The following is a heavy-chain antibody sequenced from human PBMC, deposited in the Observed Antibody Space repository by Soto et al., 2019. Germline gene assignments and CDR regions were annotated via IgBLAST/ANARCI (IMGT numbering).Heavy chain of an antibody. D-gene: IGHD3-3*01. CDR2: FSGSGGNI. CDR3: AREWDDFWSGYYYYYYGMDV. V-gene: IGHV3-NL1*01. Sequence: PGGSLRLSCAASGFTFSSYWMHWVRQAPGKGLVWVSTFSGSGGNIYYAESVKGRLTISRDNSKNTLYLQMNSLRAEDTAVYYCAREWDDFWSGYYYYYYGMDVWGQGTTVTVSS. CDR1: GFTFSSYW. J-gene: IGHJ6*02.